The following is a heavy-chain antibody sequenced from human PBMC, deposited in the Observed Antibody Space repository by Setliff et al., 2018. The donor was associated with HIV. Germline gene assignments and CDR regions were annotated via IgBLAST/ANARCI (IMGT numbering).Heavy chain of an antibody. CDR3: AREAYDVLTPHAHIDY. J-gene: IGHJ4*02. Sequence: LRLSCAASGFTFDDFGMTWVRQRPGKGLEWVSGINWNGAITDYADSVKGRFTISRDNAKNSLHLQMNSLRVEDAAFYYCAREAYDVLTPHAHIDYWGQGVLVTVSS. CDR1: GFTFDDFG. V-gene: IGHV3-20*04. D-gene: IGHD3-9*01. CDR2: INWNGAIT.